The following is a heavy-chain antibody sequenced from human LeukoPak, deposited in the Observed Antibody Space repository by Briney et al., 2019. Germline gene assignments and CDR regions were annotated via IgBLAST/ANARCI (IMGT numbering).Heavy chain of an antibody. Sequence: PGGSLRLSCAASGFTFSSYAMHWVRQAPGKGLECVSAISSNGGSTYYANTVKGRFTISRDNSKNTLYLQMGSLRAEDMAVYYCARVGELPNSFYYYGMDVWGQGTTVTVSS. CDR3: ARVGELPNSFYYYGMDV. CDR1: GFTFSSYA. V-gene: IGHV3-64*01. D-gene: IGHD1-26*01. CDR2: ISSNGGST. J-gene: IGHJ6*02.